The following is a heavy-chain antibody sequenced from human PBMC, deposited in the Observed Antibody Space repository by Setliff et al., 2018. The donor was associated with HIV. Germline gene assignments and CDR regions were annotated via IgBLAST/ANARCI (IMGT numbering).Heavy chain of an antibody. Sequence: PSETLSLTCTVSGGSISSGRYYWSWIRQPAGKGLQWIGYIYYSGNIYYNPSLKSRVTISVDTSKNQFSLRLTSVTAADTAVYYCARGGRSWFQNFHGAFDVWGQGTMVTVSS. CDR3: ARGGRSWFQNFHGAFDV. V-gene: IGHV4-61*10. D-gene: IGHD3-16*01. J-gene: IGHJ3*01. CDR1: GGSISSGRYY. CDR2: IYYSGNI.